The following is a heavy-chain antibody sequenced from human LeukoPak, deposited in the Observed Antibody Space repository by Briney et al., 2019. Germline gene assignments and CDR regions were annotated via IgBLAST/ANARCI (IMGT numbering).Heavy chain of an antibody. CDR3: AREGGVALNYFDY. D-gene: IGHD3-16*01. J-gene: IGHJ4*02. CDR2: ISGSGGST. V-gene: IGHV3-23*01. Sequence: GGSLRLSCAASGFTFSSYAMSWVRQAPGKGLEWVSAISGSGGSTYYADSAKGRFTISRDNSKNTLYLQMNSLRAEDTAVYYCAREGGVALNYFDYWGQGTLVTVSS. CDR1: GFTFSSYA.